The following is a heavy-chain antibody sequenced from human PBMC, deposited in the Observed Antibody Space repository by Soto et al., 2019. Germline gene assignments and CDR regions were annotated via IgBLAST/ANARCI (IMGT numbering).Heavy chain of an antibody. Sequence: QVQLQESGPGLVKPSETLSLTCTVSGGSISSYYWSWIRQPPGKGLEWIGYIYYSGSTNYNPSLKSRVTISVETSKNRFSLKLSSVTAADTDVYYCARARCSSTSCTLPGDYYYYYMDVWGKGTTVTVSS. D-gene: IGHD2-2*01. CDR3: ARARCSSTSCTLPGDYYYYYMDV. V-gene: IGHV4-59*01. CDR1: GGSISSYY. J-gene: IGHJ6*03. CDR2: IYYSGST.